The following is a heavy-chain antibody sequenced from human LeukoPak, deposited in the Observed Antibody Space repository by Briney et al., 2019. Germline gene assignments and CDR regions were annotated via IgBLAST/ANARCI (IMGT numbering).Heavy chain of an antibody. J-gene: IGHJ4*02. CDR2: ISSNGGTT. Sequence: PGGSLRLSCSASGFTFSSYALHWVRQAPGKGLEYVSAISSNGGTTYYADSLKGRFTISRDNSKNMLYLQMSSLRPEDTAVYYCASLDYGSGSYRHFDYWGQGTLVTVSS. CDR1: GFTFSSYA. V-gene: IGHV3-64D*09. D-gene: IGHD3-10*01. CDR3: ASLDYGSGSYRHFDY.